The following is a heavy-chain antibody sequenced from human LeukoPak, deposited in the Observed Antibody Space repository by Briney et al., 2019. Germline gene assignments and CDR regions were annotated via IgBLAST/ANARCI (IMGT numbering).Heavy chain of an antibody. J-gene: IGHJ4*02. CDR3: ARDENPLRYFDWPPFDY. D-gene: IGHD3-9*01. V-gene: IGHV3-21*01. CDR1: GFTFSSYS. CDR2: ISSSSSYI. Sequence: SGGSLRLSXAASGFTFSSYSMNWVRQAPGKGLEWVSSISSSSSYIYYADSVKGRFTISRDNAKNSLYLQMNSLRAEDTAVYYCARDENPLRYFDWPPFDYWGQGTLVTVSS.